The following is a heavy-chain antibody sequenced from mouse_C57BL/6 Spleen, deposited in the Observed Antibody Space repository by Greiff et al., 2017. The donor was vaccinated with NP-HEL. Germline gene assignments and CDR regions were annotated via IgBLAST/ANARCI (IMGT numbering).Heavy chain of an antibody. CDR2: IRSKSNNYAT. CDR1: GFSFNTYA. V-gene: IGHV10-1*01. Sequence: EVKLMESGGGLVQPKGSLKLSCAASGFSFNTYAMNWVRQAPGKGLEWVARIRSKSNNYATYYADSVKDRFTISRDDSESMLYLQMNNLKTEDTAMYYCVTPYDYDGAWFAYWGQGTLVTVSA. J-gene: IGHJ3*01. D-gene: IGHD2-4*01. CDR3: VTPYDYDGAWFAY.